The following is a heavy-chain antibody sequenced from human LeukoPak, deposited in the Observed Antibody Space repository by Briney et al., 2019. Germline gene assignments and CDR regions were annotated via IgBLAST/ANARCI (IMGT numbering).Heavy chain of an antibody. CDR2: IYYSGST. D-gene: IGHD3-22*01. Sequence: SETLSLTCSVSGGSISSHFWTWIRQPPGKGLEWIGYIYYSGSTYYNPSLKSRVTISVDTSKNQFSLKLSSVTAADTAVYYCARGKGNYYDSSGYSNWFDPWGQGTLVTVSS. V-gene: IGHV4-59*11. CDR3: ARGKGNYYDSSGYSNWFDP. J-gene: IGHJ5*02. CDR1: GGSISSHF.